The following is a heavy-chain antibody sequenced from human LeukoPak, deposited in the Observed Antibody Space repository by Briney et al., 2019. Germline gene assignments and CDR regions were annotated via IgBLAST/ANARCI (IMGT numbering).Heavy chain of an antibody. J-gene: IGHJ4*02. CDR1: GFTFSSYS. Sequence: GGSLRLSCAASGFTFSSYSMNWVRQAPGKGLEWVSSISSSSYIYYADSVKGRFTISRDNAKNSLYLQMNSLRAEDTAVYYCARDPRTYYYDSSGYYRYFDYWGQGTLVTVSS. CDR2: ISSSSYI. D-gene: IGHD3-22*01. V-gene: IGHV3-21*01. CDR3: ARDPRTYYYDSSGYYRYFDY.